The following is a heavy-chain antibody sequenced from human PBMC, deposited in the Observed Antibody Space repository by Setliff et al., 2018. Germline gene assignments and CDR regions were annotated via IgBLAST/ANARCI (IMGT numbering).Heavy chain of an antibody. CDR1: GYSFPSYW. CDR3: VRAGSGIGGDLDY. Sequence: GESLKISCEASGYSFPSYWIGWVRQMPGKGLEWMGIIYPADSDTRYSPSFQGQVSIPADKSISTASLQWSSLKASDTAMYYCVRAGSGIGGDLDYWGQGTLVTVSS. V-gene: IGHV5-51*01. D-gene: IGHD3-10*01. CDR2: IYPADSDT. J-gene: IGHJ4*02.